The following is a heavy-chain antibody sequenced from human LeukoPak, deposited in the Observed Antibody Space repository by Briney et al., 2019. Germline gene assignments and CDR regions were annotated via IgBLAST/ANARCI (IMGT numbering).Heavy chain of an antibody. CDR3: TTDRISTSPLYELGKAAFDI. J-gene: IGHJ3*02. Sequence: GGSLRLSCAASGFTFSNAWMSWVRQAPGKGLEWVGRIKSKTDGGTTDYAAPVKGRFTISRDDSKNTLYLQMNSLKTEGTAVYYCTTDRISTSPLYELGKAAFDIWGQGTMVTVSS. D-gene: IGHD2-2*01. CDR2: IKSKTDGGTT. V-gene: IGHV3-15*01. CDR1: GFTFSNAW.